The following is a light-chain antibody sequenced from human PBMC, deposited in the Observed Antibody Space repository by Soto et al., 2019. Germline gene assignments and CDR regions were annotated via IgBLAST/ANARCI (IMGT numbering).Light chain of an antibody. Sequence: DSQMTQFPSTLSASVGDRVTITCRASQSISSWLAWYQQKPGKAPKLLISKASTLHSGVPPRFSGSGSGTEFTRTISSLQPDDFSTYYCQQYESYPMTFGGGTKVEIK. CDR3: QQYESYPMT. CDR1: QSISSW. V-gene: IGKV1-5*03. CDR2: KAS. J-gene: IGKJ4*01.